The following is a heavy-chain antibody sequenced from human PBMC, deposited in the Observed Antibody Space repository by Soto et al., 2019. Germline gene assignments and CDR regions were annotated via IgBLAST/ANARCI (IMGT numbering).Heavy chain of an antibody. Sequence: GSLRLSCAASGFTFSSYAMSWVRQAPGKGLEWVSAISGSGGSTYYADSVKGRFTISRDNSKNTLYLQMNSLRAEDTAVYYCATSQYYDSSGYYPTDAFDIWGQGTMVTVSS. D-gene: IGHD3-22*01. J-gene: IGHJ3*02. CDR1: GFTFSSYA. V-gene: IGHV3-23*01. CDR3: ATSQYYDSSGYYPTDAFDI. CDR2: ISGSGGST.